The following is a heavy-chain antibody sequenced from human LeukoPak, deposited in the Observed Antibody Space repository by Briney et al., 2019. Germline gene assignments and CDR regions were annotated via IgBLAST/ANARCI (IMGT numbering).Heavy chain of an antibody. CDR2: ISSSSSYI. Sequence: PGGSVRLSCAASGFTFSSYSMNWVRQAPGKGLEWVSSISSSSSYIYYADSVKGRFTISRDNAKNSLYLQVNSLRAEDTAVYYCATAPGDLAFDYWGQGTLVTVST. V-gene: IGHV3-21*01. CDR1: GFTFSSYS. CDR3: ATAPGDLAFDY. J-gene: IGHJ4*02.